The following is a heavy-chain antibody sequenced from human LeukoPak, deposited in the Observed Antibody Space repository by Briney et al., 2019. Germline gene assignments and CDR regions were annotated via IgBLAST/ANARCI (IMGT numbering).Heavy chain of an antibody. CDR1: GYTFTGYY. CDR3: AREIDYDILTGYPKGAAFDI. J-gene: IGHJ3*02. D-gene: IGHD3-9*01. Sequence: ASVEVSCKASGYTFTGYYMHWVRQAPGQGLEWMGWINPNSGGTNYAQKFQGWVTMTRDTSISTAYMELSRLRSDDTAVYYCAREIDYDILTGYPKGAAFDIWGQGTMVTVSS. CDR2: INPNSGGT. V-gene: IGHV1-2*04.